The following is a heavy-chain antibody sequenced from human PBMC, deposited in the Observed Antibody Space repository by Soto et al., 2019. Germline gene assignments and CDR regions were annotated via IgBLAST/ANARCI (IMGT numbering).Heavy chain of an antibody. CDR3: ARFWSGDYVWGSYRPWFDP. CDR1: GGTFSSYG. CDR2: ISAYNGNT. Sequence: GASVKVSCKASGGTFSSYGISWVRQAPGQGREWMGWISAYNGNTNYAQKLQGRVTMTTDTSTSTAYMELRSLRSDDTAVYYCARFWSGDYVWGSYRPWFDPWGQGTRVT. V-gene: IGHV1-18*01. D-gene: IGHD3-16*02. J-gene: IGHJ5*02.